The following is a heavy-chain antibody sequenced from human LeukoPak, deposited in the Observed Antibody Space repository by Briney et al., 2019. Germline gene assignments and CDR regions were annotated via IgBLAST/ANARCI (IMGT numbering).Heavy chain of an antibody. V-gene: IGHV4-59*12. D-gene: IGHD6-13*01. CDR2: IDHTGST. CDR1: DDSISIYY. CDR3: AREKAAAGTDY. J-gene: IGHJ4*02. Sequence: SETLSLTCSVSDDSISIYYWSWIRQPPGKGLEWIGYIDHTGSTNYNPSLNSRVTISRDTSKNHFSLKLSSVTAAGTAVYYCAREKAAAGTDYWGQGTLVTVSS.